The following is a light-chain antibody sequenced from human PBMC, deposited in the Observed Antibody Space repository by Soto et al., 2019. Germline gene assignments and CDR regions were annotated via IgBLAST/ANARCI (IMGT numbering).Light chain of an antibody. J-gene: IGLJ1*01. CDR3: CSYVGRSYV. V-gene: IGLV2-11*01. CDR1: SSDVGGYNY. Sequence: QSALTQPRSVSGSPGQSVTISCTGTSSDVGGYNYVSWYQQHPGKAPKLMIYDVSKRPSGVPDRFSGSKSGNTASLTISGLQAEDEADYYCCSYVGRSYVFGTGTKLTVL. CDR2: DVS.